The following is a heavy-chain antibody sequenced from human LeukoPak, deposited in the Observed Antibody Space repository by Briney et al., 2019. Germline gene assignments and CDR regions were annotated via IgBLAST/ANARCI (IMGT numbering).Heavy chain of an antibody. J-gene: IGHJ4*02. V-gene: IGHV3-30*18. CDR3: AKLRVDAYDSPNDS. Sequence: AGTLRLSCAASGFTFSSFGMHWVRQAPGMGLERVAIISYDGNTKYYADSVKGRFTISRDNSRSALYLQMNSLRTDDTALYYCAKLRVDAYDSPNDSWGQGILVTVSS. D-gene: IGHD5-12*01. CDR2: ISYDGNTK. CDR1: GFTFSSFG.